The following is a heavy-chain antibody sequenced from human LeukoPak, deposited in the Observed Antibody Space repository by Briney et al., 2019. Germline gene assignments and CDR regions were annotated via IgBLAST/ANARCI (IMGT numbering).Heavy chain of an antibody. V-gene: IGHV4-61*02. CDR3: ARGIGTSYESSRDAFDI. CDR2: IYTNGST. CDR1: GGSISSGSYY. Sequence: PSQTLSLTCTVSGGSISSGSYYWSWIRQPAGKGLEWIGRIYTNGSTNYNPSLKSRVTISIDTSKNQFSLKLTSVTAGDTAVYYCARGIGTSYESSRDAFDIWGQGTMVTVSS. J-gene: IGHJ3*02. D-gene: IGHD3-22*01.